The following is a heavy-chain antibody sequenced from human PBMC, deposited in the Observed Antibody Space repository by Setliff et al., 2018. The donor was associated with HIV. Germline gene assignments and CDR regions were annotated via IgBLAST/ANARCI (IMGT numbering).Heavy chain of an antibody. CDR1: GFTFSSYS. CDR2: ISGCGDGT. Sequence: GGSLRLSCAASGFTFSSYSMNWVRQAPGKGLEWVSSISGCGDGTYYADSVKGRFTISRDNSKDTLYLQMNSLRAEDTAVYYCARPRTYCSGGSCYLGPDYWGQGTLVTVSS. CDR3: ARPRTYCSGGSCYLGPDY. J-gene: IGHJ4*02. D-gene: IGHD2-15*01. V-gene: IGHV3-21*01.